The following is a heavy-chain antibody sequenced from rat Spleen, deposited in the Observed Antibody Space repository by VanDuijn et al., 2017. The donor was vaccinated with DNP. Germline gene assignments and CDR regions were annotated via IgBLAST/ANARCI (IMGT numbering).Heavy chain of an antibody. D-gene: IGHD1-9*01. V-gene: IGHV5-31*01. CDR2: ITNTGDGS. CDR3: TTDGDTTGIPSVDA. CDR1: GFTFSSYW. Sequence: EVQLVESGGGLVQPGRSLKLSCAASGFTFSSYWMYWIRQAPGKGLEWVASITNTGDGSYYSDSVKGRFTISRDNAKSTLYLQMDSLRSEDTATYYCTTDGDTTGIPSVDAWGQGASVTVSS. J-gene: IGHJ4*01.